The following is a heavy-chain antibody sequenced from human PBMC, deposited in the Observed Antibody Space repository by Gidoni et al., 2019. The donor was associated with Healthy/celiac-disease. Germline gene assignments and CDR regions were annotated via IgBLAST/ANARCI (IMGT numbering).Heavy chain of an antibody. J-gene: IGHJ4*02. CDR3: AKDLGGYYDIVTGYYPNPMEPAAYFDY. Sequence: EVQLLESVGALVPPVGSLRLSCAASGFTFSSYAMSWLRQAPVQGLEWFSAISGSGGSKYYDASVKGRFTMSRDNSKKTLYLKMNSLRAEDTAVYYWAKDLGGYYDIVTGYYPNPMEPAAYFDYWGQGTLVTVSS. V-gene: IGHV3-23*02. CDR1: GFTFSSYA. CDR2: ISGSGGSK. D-gene: IGHD3-9*01.